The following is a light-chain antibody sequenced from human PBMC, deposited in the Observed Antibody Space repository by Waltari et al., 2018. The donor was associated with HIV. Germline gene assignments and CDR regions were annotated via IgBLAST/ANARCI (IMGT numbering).Light chain of an antibody. CDR2: WAS. CDR1: QTLLYSSNNKNY. CDR3: QQYYRTPLT. V-gene: IGKV4-1*01. J-gene: IGKJ4*01. Sequence: DIVMTQSPESLAVSLGERATVTCKDRQTLLYSSNNKNYLAWYQHKPGQPPKLLIYWASTRQSGVPDRFSGSGAGTNFSLTINKLQAEDVATYYCQQYYRTPLTFGGGTRVELK.